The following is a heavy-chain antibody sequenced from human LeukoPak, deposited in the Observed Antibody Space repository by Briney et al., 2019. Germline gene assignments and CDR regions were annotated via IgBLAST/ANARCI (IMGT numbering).Heavy chain of an antibody. D-gene: IGHD1-26*01. Sequence: GRSLRLSCAASGFTFSGYGMHWVRQAPGKGLEWVAVIWYDGSNKYYADSVKGRFTISRDNSKNTLYLQMNSLRAEDTAVYYCARTGGIVGATNFDYWGQGTLVTVSS. CDR2: IWYDGSNK. J-gene: IGHJ4*02. V-gene: IGHV3-33*01. CDR3: ARTGGIVGATNFDY. CDR1: GFTFSGYG.